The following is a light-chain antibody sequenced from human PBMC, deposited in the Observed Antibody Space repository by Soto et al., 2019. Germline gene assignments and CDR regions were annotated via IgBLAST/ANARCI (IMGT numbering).Light chain of an antibody. CDR1: QSISSY. J-gene: IGKJ1*01. CDR2: AAS. Sequence: DIQMTQSASSLSSSLVYIFTITCRASQSISSYLNWYQQKPGKVPKLLIYAASSLQSGVPSRFSGSGSGTDFTLTISSLQPEDFATYYCQQSYSTPRTFGQGTKVDIK. CDR3: QQSYSTPRT. V-gene: IGKV1-39*01.